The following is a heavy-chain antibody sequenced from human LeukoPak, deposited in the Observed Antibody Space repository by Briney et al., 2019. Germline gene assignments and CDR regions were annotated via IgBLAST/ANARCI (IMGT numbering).Heavy chain of an antibody. D-gene: IGHD4-17*01. CDR2: ISSSSTYT. V-gene: IGHV3-11*06. CDR3: AIYRSYGDRGY. J-gene: IGHJ4*02. CDR1: GFTFSDYY. Sequence: PGGSLRLSCAASGFTFSDYYMSWIRQAPGKGLEWVSYISSSSTYTNYADSVKGRFTISRDNAKNSLYLQMNSLRAEDTAVYYCAIYRSYGDRGYWGQGTLVTVSS.